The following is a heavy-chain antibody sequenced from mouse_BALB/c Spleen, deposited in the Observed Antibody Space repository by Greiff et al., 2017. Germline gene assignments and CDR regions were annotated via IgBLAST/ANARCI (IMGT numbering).Heavy chain of an antibody. D-gene: IGHD1-1*01. Sequence: EVQGVESGGGLVKPGGSLKLSCAASGFTFSSYAMSWVRQTPEKRLEWVASISSGGSTYYPDSVKGRFTISRDNARNILYLQMSSLRSEDTAMYYCARTHYYGSPWFAYWGQGTLVTVSA. CDR2: ISSGGST. J-gene: IGHJ3*01. CDR3: ARTHYYGSPWFAY. CDR1: GFTFSSYA. V-gene: IGHV5-6-5*01.